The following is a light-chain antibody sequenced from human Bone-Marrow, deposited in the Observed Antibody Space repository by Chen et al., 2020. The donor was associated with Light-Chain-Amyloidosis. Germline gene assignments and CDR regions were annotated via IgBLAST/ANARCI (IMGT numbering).Light chain of an antibody. V-gene: IGLV3-21*02. CDR1: NIGATS. Sequence: SYVLTQPPSVSVAPGQTATTAGGGNNIGATSVHWYQQTPGQAPLLVVYDDSDRPSGIPERLSGSNSGTTATLTISRVEAGDEADYYCQVWDRSSDRPVFGGGTKLTVL. CDR3: QVWDRSSDRPV. J-gene: IGLJ3*02. CDR2: DDS.